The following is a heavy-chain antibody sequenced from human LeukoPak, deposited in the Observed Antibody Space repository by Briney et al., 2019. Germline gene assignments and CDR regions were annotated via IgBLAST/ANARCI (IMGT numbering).Heavy chain of an antibody. CDR1: GGSISSYY. J-gene: IGHJ3*02. Sequence: SETLSLTCTVSGGSISSYYWSWIRQPPGKGLEWIGYIYYSGSTNYNPSLKSRVTISVDTSKNQFSLKLSSVTAADTAVYYCARHTQDQWDLYYPLHDAFDIWGQGTMVTVSS. CDR3: ARHTQDQWDLYYPLHDAFDI. D-gene: IGHD1-26*01. CDR2: IYYSGST. V-gene: IGHV4-59*08.